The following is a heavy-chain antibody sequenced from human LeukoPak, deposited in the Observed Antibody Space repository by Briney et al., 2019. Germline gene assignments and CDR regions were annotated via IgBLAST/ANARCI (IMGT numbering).Heavy chain of an antibody. J-gene: IGHJ6*03. D-gene: IGHD6-19*01. CDR2: TYYRSKWYN. CDR1: GDSVSSNSAA. CDR3: ARGVGSGWYRLYYYYYYYMAV. V-gene: IGHV6-1*01. Sequence: SQTLSLTCAISGDSVSSNSAAWNWIRQSPSRGLEWLGRTYYRSKWYNGYAASVKSRITINPDTSKNQFSLQLNSVTPEDTAVYYCARGVGSGWYRLYYYYYYYMAVWGKGTTVTVSS.